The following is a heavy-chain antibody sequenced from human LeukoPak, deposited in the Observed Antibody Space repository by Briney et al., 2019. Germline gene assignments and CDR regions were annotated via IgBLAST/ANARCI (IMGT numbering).Heavy chain of an antibody. CDR3: AKGGYCSSTSCYVGWFDP. J-gene: IGHJ5*02. V-gene: IGHV3-23*01. CDR1: GFTFSSYV. Sequence: GGSLKLCCAASGFTFSSYVMNWVRQAPGQGLEWVALISGGGGSTYYADAVRGRSTITRDNSKNTLFLRMNSLRAEDTAVYYCAKGGYCSSTSCYVGWFDPWGQGTLVTVSS. CDR2: ISGGGGST. D-gene: IGHD2-2*01.